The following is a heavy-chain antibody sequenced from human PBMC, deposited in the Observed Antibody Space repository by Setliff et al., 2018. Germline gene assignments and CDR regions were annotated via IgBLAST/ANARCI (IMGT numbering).Heavy chain of an antibody. D-gene: IGHD3-22*01. J-gene: IGHJ4*02. CDR3: ARAPQEAFYYYDRGNHFDS. V-gene: IGHV1-2*02. Sequence: ASVKVSCKTSGYSFTVFGISWVRQAPGQGLEWMGWINPNSGGTNPAQKFQGRVTMTRDTSISTAYMELSSLRSDDTAVYYCARAPQEAFYYYDRGNHFDSWGQGTLVTVSS. CDR2: INPNSGGT. CDR1: GYSFTVFG.